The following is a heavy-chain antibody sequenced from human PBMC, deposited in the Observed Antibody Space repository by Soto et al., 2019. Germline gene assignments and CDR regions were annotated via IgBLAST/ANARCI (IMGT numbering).Heavy chain of an antibody. J-gene: IGHJ4*02. Sequence: GGSLRLSCAASGFTFSSYSMNWVRQAPGKGLEWVSYISSSSSTIYYADSVKGRFTISRDNAKNSLYLQMNSLRAEDTAVYYCARGGELLSYWGQGTLVTVSS. CDR1: GFTFSSYS. V-gene: IGHV3-48*01. CDR2: ISSSSSTI. CDR3: ARGGELLSY. D-gene: IGHD3-16*01.